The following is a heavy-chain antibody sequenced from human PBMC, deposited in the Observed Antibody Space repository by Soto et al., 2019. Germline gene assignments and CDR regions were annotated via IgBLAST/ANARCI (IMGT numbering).Heavy chain of an antibody. CDR1: GYSFTVYY. CDR3: APEKALGSGKWFDS. V-gene: IGHV1-2*02. J-gene: IGHJ5*01. Sequence: QVQLVQSGAEVKKPGASVNVSCKASGYSFTVYYMHWLRQAPGQGLEWMGWINPNSGGANYAQKFQGRVTMTRDTSINTAYMQLSSLRSDDTAVYYCAPEKALGSGKWFDSWGQGTLVTVSS. CDR2: INPNSGGA. D-gene: IGHD2-15*01.